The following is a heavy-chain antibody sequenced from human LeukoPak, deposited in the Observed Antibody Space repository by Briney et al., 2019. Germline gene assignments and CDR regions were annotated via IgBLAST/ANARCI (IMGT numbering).Heavy chain of an antibody. D-gene: IGHD2-2*01. CDR3: GRGVLYQRLNYDWSNP. Sequence: PGRSLRLSCAASGFTFSSYAMHWVRQAPGKGLEWVAVISYDGSNKYYADSVKGRFTISRDNSKNTLYLQMNSLRAEDTAAYYWGRGVLYQRLNYDWSNPWGQGTLATVSS. J-gene: IGHJ5*02. V-gene: IGHV3-30-3*01. CDR2: ISYDGSNK. CDR1: GFTFSSYA.